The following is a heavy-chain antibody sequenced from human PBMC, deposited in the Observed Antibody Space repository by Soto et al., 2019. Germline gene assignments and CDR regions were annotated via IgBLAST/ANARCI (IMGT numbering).Heavy chain of an antibody. V-gene: IGHV4-34*01. Sequence: SETLSLTCAVYGGSFSGYYWSWVRQPPGKGLEWIGEINHSGSTNYNPSLKSRVTISVDTSKNQFSLKLSSVTAADTAVYYCARENYDSSGYCDAFDIWGQGTMVTVSS. CDR2: INHSGST. J-gene: IGHJ3*02. D-gene: IGHD3-22*01. CDR1: GGSFSGYY. CDR3: ARENYDSSGYCDAFDI.